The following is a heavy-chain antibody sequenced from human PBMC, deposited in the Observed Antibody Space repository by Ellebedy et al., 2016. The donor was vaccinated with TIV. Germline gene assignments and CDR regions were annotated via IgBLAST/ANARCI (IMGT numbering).Heavy chain of an antibody. CDR2: IKQDGGER. CDR3: ARRRDAFDI. CDR1: GFSFSHYW. Sequence: GGSLRLSCVASGFSFSHYWMAWVRQAPGKGPEWVANIKQDGGERYYVDSVKGRFIISRDNAKNSLYLQMNSLRAEDTAVYYCARRRDAFDIWGQGTMVTVSS. J-gene: IGHJ3*02. V-gene: IGHV3-7*01.